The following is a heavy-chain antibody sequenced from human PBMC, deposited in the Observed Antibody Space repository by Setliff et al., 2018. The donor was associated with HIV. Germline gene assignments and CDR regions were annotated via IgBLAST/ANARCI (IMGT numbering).Heavy chain of an antibody. J-gene: IGHJ3*02. Sequence: SETLALTCTVSGDSISTSNSYWGWVRQPPGKGLEWIGSLYYGGSTYYNPSLKSRVTISVDTSKNHFSLKLSSVTAADTAVYYCARHQVIPTVIGAFDIWGQGTVVTVSS. CDR3: ARHQVIPTVIGAFDI. CDR1: GDSISTSNSY. CDR2: LYYGGST. D-gene: IGHD3-16*02. V-gene: IGHV4-39*01.